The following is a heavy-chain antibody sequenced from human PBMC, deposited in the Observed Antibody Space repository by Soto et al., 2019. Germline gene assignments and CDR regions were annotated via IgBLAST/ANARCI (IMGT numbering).Heavy chain of an antibody. D-gene: IGHD6-19*01. CDR1: GLTFSSYW. Sequence: EVQLVESGGGLVQPGGSLRLSCAASGLTFSSYWMHWVRQAPGKGLVWVSRISTDGSVTTYADSVKGRFTSSRDNAKNPLDLQMNSLRTEDTAVYYCARAPYSSGWWGFDYWGQGTRVTVSS. V-gene: IGHV3-74*01. CDR2: ISTDGSVT. J-gene: IGHJ4*02. CDR3: ARAPYSSGWWGFDY.